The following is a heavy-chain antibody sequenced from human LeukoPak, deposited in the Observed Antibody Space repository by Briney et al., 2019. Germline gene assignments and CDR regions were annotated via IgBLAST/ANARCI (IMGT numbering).Heavy chain of an antibody. CDR3: ARGSALTVTTDY. D-gene: IGHD4-17*01. CDR2: IYYSGST. V-gene: IGHV4-31*03. Sequence: SETLSLTCTVSGGSISSGGYYCSWIRQHPGKGLEWIGYIYYSGSTYYNPSLKSRLTISVDTSKNQFSLKLSSVTAADTAVYYCARGSALTVTTDYWGQGTLVSVS. CDR1: GGSISSGGYY. J-gene: IGHJ4*02.